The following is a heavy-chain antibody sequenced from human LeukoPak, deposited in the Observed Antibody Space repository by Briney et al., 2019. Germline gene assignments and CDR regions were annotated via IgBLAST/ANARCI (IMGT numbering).Heavy chain of an antibody. Sequence: ASVKVSCKASGYTFTDHDINWMRQANGHGLEWMGWMNPNTGNTGYAQEFQGRVTMTRDTSITTAYMELNMLRSDDTAVYYCTRGSTSGSYRVDWGQGTRVTVSS. CDR2: MNPNTGNT. V-gene: IGHV1-8*01. CDR3: TRGSTSGSYRVD. CDR1: GYTFTDHD. J-gene: IGHJ4*02. D-gene: IGHD3-10*01.